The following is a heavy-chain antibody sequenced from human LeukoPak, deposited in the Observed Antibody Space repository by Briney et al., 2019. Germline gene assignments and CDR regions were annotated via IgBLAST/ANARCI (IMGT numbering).Heavy chain of an antibody. J-gene: IGHJ5*02. D-gene: IGHD3-3*01. CDR2: VSSSSSTI. V-gene: IGHV3-48*01. CDR3: ARETRITIFGVVIGPTWFDP. CDR1: GGSISSSS. Sequence: ETLSLTCTVSGGSISSSSYYWGWIRQPPGKGLEWVSYVSSSSSTIYHADSVKGRFTISRDNAKNSLYLQMNSLRAEDTAVYYCARETRITIFGVVIGPTWFDPWGQGTLVTVSS.